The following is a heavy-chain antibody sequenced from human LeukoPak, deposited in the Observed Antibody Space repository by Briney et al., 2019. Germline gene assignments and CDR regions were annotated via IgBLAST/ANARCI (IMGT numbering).Heavy chain of an antibody. CDR2: ISATGANT. CDR1: GFTFSSYS. D-gene: IGHD6-13*01. J-gene: IGHJ5*02. Sequence: PGGSLRLSCAASGFTFSSYSMNWVRQAPGKGLEWVSTISATGANTYYADSAKGRFTISRDNSKSTLYLQMNSLRVEDAAVYYCAKRRYDTSSLDWFDPWGQGTLVTVSS. CDR3: AKRRYDTSSLDWFDP. V-gene: IGHV3-23*01.